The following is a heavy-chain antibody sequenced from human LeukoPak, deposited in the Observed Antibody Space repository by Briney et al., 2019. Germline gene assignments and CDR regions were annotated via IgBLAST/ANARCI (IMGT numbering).Heavy chain of an antibody. J-gene: IGHJ6*02. CDR2: INPNSGGT. CDR3: AVATINYYYGMDV. D-gene: IGHD5-24*01. Sequence: ASVKVSCKASGYTFTGYYMHWVRQAPGQGLEWMGWINPNSGGTNYAQKFQGRVTMTRDTSISTAYMELSSLRSEDTAVYYCAVATINYYYGMDVWGQGTTVTVSS. V-gene: IGHV1-2*02. CDR1: GYTFTGYY.